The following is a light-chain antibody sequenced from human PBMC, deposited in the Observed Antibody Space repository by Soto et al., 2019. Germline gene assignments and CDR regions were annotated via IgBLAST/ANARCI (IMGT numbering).Light chain of an antibody. V-gene: IGKV4-1*01. CDR1: QSVLYSSNNKNF. J-gene: IGKJ1*01. CDR3: QHYYSTPPT. Sequence: DIVMTQSPDSLALSLGERATINCKSSQSVLYSSNNKNFLAWYQQKPGQPPKLLIYWASTRECGVPDRFSGSGSGTDFTLTISSLQAEDVAVYYCQHYYSTPPTFGQGTKVEIK. CDR2: WAS.